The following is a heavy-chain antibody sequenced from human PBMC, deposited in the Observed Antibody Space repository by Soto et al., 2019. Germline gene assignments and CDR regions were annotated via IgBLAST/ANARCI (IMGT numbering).Heavy chain of an antibody. J-gene: IGHJ3*02. CDR3: AREAGYCSRTSCYRRAFDT. CDR2: ISSNGGST. D-gene: IGHD2-2*01. Sequence: PGGSLRLSCSASGFTFSSYAMHWVRQAPGKGLDYVSAISSNGGSTYYADSVKGRFTISRDNAKNTLFLQMTGLRVDDTSVYYCAREAGYCSRTSCYRRAFDTWGQGTMVTVSS. V-gene: IGHV3-64*04. CDR1: GFTFSSYA.